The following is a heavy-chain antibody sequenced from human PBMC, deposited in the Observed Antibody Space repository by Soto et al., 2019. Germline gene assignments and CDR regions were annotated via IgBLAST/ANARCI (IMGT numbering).Heavy chain of an antibody. V-gene: IGHV1-18*01. CDR2: ISGYIDHT. CDR1: GYTFSKYG. D-gene: IGHD2-8*01. Sequence: ASVKVSCKASGYTFSKYGISWVRQAPGQGLEYMGWISGYIDHTHYAQNLQGRVTLTTDRSTSTAYMELRSLRSDDTAVYFCAREGTSGHAFDIWGQGTMVTVSS. CDR3: AREGTSGHAFDI. J-gene: IGHJ3*02.